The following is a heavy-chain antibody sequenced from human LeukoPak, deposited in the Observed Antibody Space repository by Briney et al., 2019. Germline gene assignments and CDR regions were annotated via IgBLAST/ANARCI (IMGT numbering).Heavy chain of an antibody. J-gene: IGHJ4*02. Sequence: PSETLSLTCTVSGGSISSYYWSWIRQPPGKGLEWIGYIYYSGSTNYNPSLKSRVTISVDTSKNQFSLKLSSVTAADTAVYYCARDYPKYSSGWYQDWGQGTLVTVFS. CDR1: GGSISSYY. CDR2: IYYSGST. V-gene: IGHV4-59*12. CDR3: ARDYPKYSSGWYQD. D-gene: IGHD6-19*01.